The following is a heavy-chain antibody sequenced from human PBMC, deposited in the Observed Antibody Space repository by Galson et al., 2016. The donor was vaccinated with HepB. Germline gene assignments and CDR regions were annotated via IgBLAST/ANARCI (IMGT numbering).Heavy chain of an antibody. CDR3: VADHGGLDCFDF. CDR1: GFTFSSYV. D-gene: IGHD4-23*01. V-gene: IGHV3-23*01. J-gene: IGHJ3*01. Sequence: SLRLSCAASGFTFSSYVMSWVRQAPGKGLEWVSGISGSGGSTHYADSVRGRFSISRDDSKSTLYLQMTNLRVEDTALYYCVADHGGLDCFDFWGRGTMVTVSS. CDR2: ISGSGGST.